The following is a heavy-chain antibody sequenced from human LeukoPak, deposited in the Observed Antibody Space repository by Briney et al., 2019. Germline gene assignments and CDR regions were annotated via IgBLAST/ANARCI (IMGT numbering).Heavy chain of an antibody. V-gene: IGHV4-61*05. D-gene: IGHD1-1*01. CDR1: GGSISSHTYS. CDR3: ARWNGAFDI. Sequence: SETLSLTCTVSGGSISSHTYSWGWIRQPPGKGLEWIGYVYDTGSTYYNPSLKSRVTISVDTSKNQFSLKLRSVTAADTAVYYCARWNGAFDIWGQGTMVTVSS. CDR2: VYDTGST. J-gene: IGHJ3*02.